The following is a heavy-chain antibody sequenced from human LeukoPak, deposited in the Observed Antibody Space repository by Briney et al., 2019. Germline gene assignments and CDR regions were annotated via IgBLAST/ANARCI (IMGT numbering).Heavy chain of an antibody. V-gene: IGHV3-23*01. CDR2: ISGSGGST. CDR1: GFTFSSYA. D-gene: IGHD5-18*01. CDR3: ARRKSRLGYSYGYPNDAFDI. Sequence: PGGSLRPSCAASGFTFSSYAMSWVRQAPGKGLEWVSAISGSGGSTYYADSVKGRFTISRDNSKNTLYLQMNSLRAEDTAVYYCARRKSRLGYSYGYPNDAFDIWGQGTMVTVSS. J-gene: IGHJ3*02.